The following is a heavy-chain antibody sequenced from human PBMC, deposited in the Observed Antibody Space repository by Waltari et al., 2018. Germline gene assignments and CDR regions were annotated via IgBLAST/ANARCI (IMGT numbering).Heavy chain of an antibody. J-gene: IGHJ6*03. CDR3: ARAPVSYGRDYYRGV. Sequence: QVQLVQSGAEVKKPGASVKVSCKASGYTFTGYYMHWVRQAPGQGLEWMGWINPTSGGTNYAQKFQGGVTMTRDTSISPAYMELSRLRSDDTAVYSCARAPVSYGRDYYRGVWGKGTTVTVSS. CDR1: GYTFTGYY. CDR2: INPTSGGT. D-gene: IGHD3-10*01. V-gene: IGHV1-2*02.